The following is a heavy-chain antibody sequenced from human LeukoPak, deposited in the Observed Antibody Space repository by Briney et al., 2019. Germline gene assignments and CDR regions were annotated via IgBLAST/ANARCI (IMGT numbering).Heavy chain of an antibody. V-gene: IGHV4-39*01. CDR2: TYYSGST. CDR3: ASILTTFDFWSGANWFDP. Sequence: KPSETLSLPCTVSVGPIRIISYNGGWIRRPPGKGLEWIGGTYYSGSTYYNPSLKSRVTISVDTSKNQFSLKLSSVTAADTAVYYCASILTTFDFWSGANWFDPWGQGTLVTVSS. J-gene: IGHJ5*02. CDR1: VGPIRIISYN. D-gene: IGHD3-3*01.